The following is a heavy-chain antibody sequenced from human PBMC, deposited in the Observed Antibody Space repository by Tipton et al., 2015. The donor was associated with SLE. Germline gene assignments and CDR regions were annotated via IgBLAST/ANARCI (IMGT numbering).Heavy chain of an antibody. CDR3: VRAYDTTGYPYYFDN. J-gene: IGHJ4*02. Sequence: SLRLSCAASGFIFDDYAMHWVRQVPGKALEWVSGISWNSATILYADSVKGRFTISRDNAKNSLYLQMNSLRPEDTALYYCVRAYDTTGYPYYFDNWGRGTLVTVSS. V-gene: IGHV3-9*01. CDR1: GFIFDDYA. D-gene: IGHD3-22*01. CDR2: ISWNSATI.